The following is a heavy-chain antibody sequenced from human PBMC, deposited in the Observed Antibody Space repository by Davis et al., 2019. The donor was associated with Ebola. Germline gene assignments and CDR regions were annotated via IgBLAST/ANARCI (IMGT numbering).Heavy chain of an antibody. CDR3: ARDSLRYSAAYGGWLDP. Sequence: GGPLRLSCVGSGFTFDDYAMHWVRQVPGKGLEWVSSISWNSDSVGYVDSVKGRFTISKDNAKNTLYLQMNGLRADDTAMYYCARDSLRYSAAYGGWLDPWGQGTLVIVSS. V-gene: IGHV3-9*01. CDR2: ISWNSDSV. D-gene: IGHD5-18*01. CDR1: GFTFDDYA. J-gene: IGHJ5*02.